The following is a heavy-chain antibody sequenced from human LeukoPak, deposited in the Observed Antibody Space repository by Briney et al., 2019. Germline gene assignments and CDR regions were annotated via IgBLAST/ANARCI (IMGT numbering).Heavy chain of an antibody. D-gene: IGHD2-2*01. CDR1: GYTFTSYY. J-gene: IGHJ5*02. CDR3: ARDLLRVVPADTWFDP. CDR2: INPNSGGT. Sequence: GASVKVSCKASGYTFTSYYIHWVRQAPGQGLEWMGWINPNSGGTNYAQKFQGRVTMTRDTSISTAYMELRRLRSDDTAVYYCARDLLRVVPADTWFDPWGQGTLVTVSS. V-gene: IGHV1-2*02.